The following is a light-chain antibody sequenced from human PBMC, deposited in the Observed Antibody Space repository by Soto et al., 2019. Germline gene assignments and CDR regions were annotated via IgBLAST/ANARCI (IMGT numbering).Light chain of an antibody. V-gene: IGKV3-11*01. CDR2: DAS. CDR3: QQRSNWPPALT. J-gene: IGKJ4*01. Sequence: EIVMTQSPATLSVSPGERATLSCRASQSVSSYLAWYQQKPGQAPRLLIYDASNRATGIPARFSGSGSGTDFTLTISSLEPEDFAVYYCQQRSNWPPALTFGGGTKWIS. CDR1: QSVSSY.